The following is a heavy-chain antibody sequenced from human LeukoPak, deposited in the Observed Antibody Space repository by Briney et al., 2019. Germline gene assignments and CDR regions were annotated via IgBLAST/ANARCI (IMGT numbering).Heavy chain of an antibody. Sequence: PGGSLRLSCAVSGFTFNIYYMSWIRQAPGKGLEWISYIGLNGYPLDYADSVKGRFTISRDNAKNTVHLQMNSLRAEDTAVYYCTRDVGRGSYKIEDWGQGTLVTVSS. D-gene: IGHD3-16*01. J-gene: IGHJ4*02. V-gene: IGHV3-11*04. CDR2: IGLNGYPL. CDR1: GFTFNIYY. CDR3: TRDVGRGSYKIED.